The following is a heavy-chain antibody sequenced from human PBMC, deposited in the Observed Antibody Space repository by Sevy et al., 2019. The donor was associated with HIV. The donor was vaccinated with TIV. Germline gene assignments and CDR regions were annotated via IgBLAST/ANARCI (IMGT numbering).Heavy chain of an antibody. Sequence: GGSLRLSCAASGFAFTNYFAMHWVRQVPGRGLQWVSGISWNSGAIDYADSVKGRFTMSRDNAKNSLYLQMNNLRLEDTALYYCAKDRGYSYSSIDFWGQGTLVTVSS. CDR1: GFAFTNYFA. D-gene: IGHD5-18*01. CDR2: ISWNSGAI. CDR3: AKDRGYSYSSIDF. J-gene: IGHJ4*02. V-gene: IGHV3-9*01.